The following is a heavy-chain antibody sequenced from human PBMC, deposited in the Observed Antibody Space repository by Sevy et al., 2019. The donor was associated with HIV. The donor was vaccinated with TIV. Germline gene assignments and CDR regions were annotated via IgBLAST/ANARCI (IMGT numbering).Heavy chain of an antibody. CDR1: GFTFSNAW. V-gene: IGHV3-15*07. Sequence: GGSLRLSCAASGFTFSNAWMNWVRQAPGKGLEWVGRIKSKTDGGTTDYAAPVKGRFTISRDDSKNTLYLQVNSLKTEDTAVYYCTTVGSFGAGVGLVPDAKGMDVWGQGTTVTVS. D-gene: IGHD2-2*01. CDR2: IKSKTDGGTT. J-gene: IGHJ6*02. CDR3: TTVGSFGAGVGLVPDAKGMDV.